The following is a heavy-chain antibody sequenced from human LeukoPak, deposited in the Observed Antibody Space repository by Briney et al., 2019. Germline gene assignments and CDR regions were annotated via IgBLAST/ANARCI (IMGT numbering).Heavy chain of an antibody. Sequence: ASVKVSCKASGYTFTSYYMHWVRQAPGQGLEWMGWINPNSGGTNYAQKFQGSVTMTRDTSISTAYMELSRLRSDDTAVYYCARGSDVLLWFGELRYWGQGTLVTVSS. V-gene: IGHV1-2*02. CDR3: ARGSDVLLWFGELRY. CDR1: GYTFTSYY. D-gene: IGHD3-10*01. CDR2: INPNSGGT. J-gene: IGHJ4*02.